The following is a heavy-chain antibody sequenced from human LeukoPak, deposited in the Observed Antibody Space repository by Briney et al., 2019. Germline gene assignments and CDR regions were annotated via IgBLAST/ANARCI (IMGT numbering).Heavy chain of an antibody. D-gene: IGHD1-26*01. CDR1: GXTFSSYW. CDR3: ARDLGYYRADY. Sequence: TGGSLRLSCAASGXTFSSYWMSWVRQAPGKGLEWVANIKGDGSDNHYVDSVRGRFTIYRDNAKNSLYLQMNSLRAEDTAVYYCARDLGYYRADYWGQGTLVTVSS. J-gene: IGHJ4*02. CDR2: IKGDGSDN. V-gene: IGHV3-7*04.